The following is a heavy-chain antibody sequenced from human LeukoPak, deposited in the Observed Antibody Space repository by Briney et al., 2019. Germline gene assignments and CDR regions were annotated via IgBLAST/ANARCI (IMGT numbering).Heavy chain of an antibody. CDR2: ISWNSGSI. CDR1: GFTFDDYA. D-gene: IGHD6-13*01. Sequence: GRSLRLSCAAFGFTFDDYAMHWVRQAPGKGLEWVSGISWNSGSIGYADSVKGRFTISRDNAKNSLYLQMNSLRAEDTALYYCSKDHSSSWYLIGWFDPWGQGTLVTVSS. V-gene: IGHV3-9*01. CDR3: SKDHSSSWYLIGWFDP. J-gene: IGHJ5*02.